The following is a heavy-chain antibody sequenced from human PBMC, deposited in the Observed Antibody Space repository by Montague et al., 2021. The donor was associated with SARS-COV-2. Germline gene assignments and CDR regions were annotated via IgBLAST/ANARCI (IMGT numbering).Heavy chain of an antibody. CDR1: GGTFSNYY. CDR2: VNQSGTT. J-gene: IGHJ3*02. V-gene: IGHV4-34*01. CDR3: ARGRRLVVVPGAGPAGRAFDI. D-gene: IGHD2-2*01. Sequence: SETLSLTCAISGGTFSNYYWSWIRQPPGKGLEWIGEVNQSGTTIYNPSVKSGVTISKDTSKNQFYLRLNSVTAADTAVYYCARGRRLVVVPGAGPAGRAFDIWGQGTMGTVSS.